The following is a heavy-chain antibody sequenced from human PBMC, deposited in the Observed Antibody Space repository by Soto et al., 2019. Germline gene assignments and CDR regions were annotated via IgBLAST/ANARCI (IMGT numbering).Heavy chain of an antibody. CDR1: GFTFSSYA. V-gene: IGHV3-23*01. J-gene: IGHJ4*01. CDR3: SKDDNLLQLWFDY. CDR2: ISGSGGST. Sequence: GGSLRLSCGASGFTFSSYAMSWCRQVPGKGLEWVSAISGSGGSTYYADSVKVRFTISRDNSKNTLYLQMNSLRAEDTAVYYCSKDDNLLQLWFDYWGHGTLVTVSS. D-gene: IGHD5-18*01.